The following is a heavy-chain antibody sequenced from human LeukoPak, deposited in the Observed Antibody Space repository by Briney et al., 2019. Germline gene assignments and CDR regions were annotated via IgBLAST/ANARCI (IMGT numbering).Heavy chain of an antibody. CDR2: ISAYNGNT. D-gene: IGHD2-15*01. V-gene: IGHV1-18*01. J-gene: IGHJ6*03. CDR3: TRDRYCSGGSCYPGSYKYHYYYMDV. Sequence: ASVKVSCKTSGYSFTSYGISWVRQAPGQGLEWMGWISAYNGNTNYAQKVQGRVTMTTDTSTSTAYMELRSLRSDDTAIYYCTRDRYCSGGSCYPGSYKYHYYYMDVWGKGTTVTISS. CDR1: GYSFTSYG.